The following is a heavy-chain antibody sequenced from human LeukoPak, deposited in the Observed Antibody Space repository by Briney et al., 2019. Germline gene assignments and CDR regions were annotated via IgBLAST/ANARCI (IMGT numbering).Heavy chain of an antibody. Sequence: PSETLSLTCTVSGASIRSSGYYWSWIRQDPAKGLEWIGYIYHSGNTYYIPSLKSRITISLDTSKNQFSLKLRSVTAADTAVYYCARANYYDSTGYLPVVYPSDFWGQGTLVTVSS. V-gene: IGHV4-31*03. D-gene: IGHD3-22*01. CDR1: GASIRSSGYY. CDR3: ARANYYDSTGYLPVVYPSDF. CDR2: IYHSGNT. J-gene: IGHJ4*02.